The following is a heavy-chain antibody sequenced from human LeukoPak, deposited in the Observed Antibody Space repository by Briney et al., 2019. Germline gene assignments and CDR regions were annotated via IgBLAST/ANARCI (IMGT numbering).Heavy chain of an antibody. CDR2: IKQDGREK. CDR1: GFTLSSYW. V-gene: IGHV3-7*01. J-gene: IGHJ6*02. CDR3: ARVVPAAKYYYYYGMDV. D-gene: IGHD2-2*01. Sequence: PGGSLRLSCAASGFTLSSYWMSWVRQAPGKGLEWVANIKQDGREKYYVDAVKGRVTISRDNAKNSLYLQMNSLRAEDTAVYYCARVVPAAKYYYYYGMDVWGQGTTVTVSS.